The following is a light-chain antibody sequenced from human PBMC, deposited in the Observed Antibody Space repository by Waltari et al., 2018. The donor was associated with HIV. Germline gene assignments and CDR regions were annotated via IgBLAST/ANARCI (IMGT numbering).Light chain of an antibody. V-gene: IGKV1-39*01. J-gene: IGKJ3*01. CDR1: KSISTY. CDR3: QQSFRRVT. CDR2: AAS. Sequence: DIQMTQSPSSLSASLGDKYIITCRASKSISTYVNWYQQKPGRAPKLLIYAASTLQSGVPSRFTGAVSETDFTLTINGLQAEDFATYYCQQSFRRVTFGPGTKVYV.